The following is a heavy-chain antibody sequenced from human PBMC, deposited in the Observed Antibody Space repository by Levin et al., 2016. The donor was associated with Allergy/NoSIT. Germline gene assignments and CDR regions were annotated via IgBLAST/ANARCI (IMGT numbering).Heavy chain of an antibody. Sequence: SETLSLTCTVSGDSITTTTYYWGWIRQPPGKGLEWIATLYYSGITYYNPSLKSRVTISVDTSKNQFSLKLSSVTAADTAVYYCARHRDCSRTSCYRDAYDIWGQGTMVTVSS. V-gene: IGHV4-39*01. CDR3: ARHRDCSRTSCYRDAYDI. D-gene: IGHD2-2*01. CDR2: LYYSGIT. CDR1: GDSITTTTYY. J-gene: IGHJ3*02.